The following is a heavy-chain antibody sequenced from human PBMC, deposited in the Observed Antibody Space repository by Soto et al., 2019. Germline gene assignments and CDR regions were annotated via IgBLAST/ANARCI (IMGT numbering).Heavy chain of an antibody. Sequence: VAEGSSVGFGWWRCVRQPPGKGLEWIGKMYHSGGADYSPSLKSRVTISADSSKNHFSLRLTGVTAADTAVYYCATGNVDSMLEYWGQGTQVTVPS. CDR2: MYHSGGA. V-gene: IGHV4-4*02. CDR3: ATGNVDSMLEY. J-gene: IGHJ4*02. CDR1: EGSSVGFGW. D-gene: IGHD2-21*01.